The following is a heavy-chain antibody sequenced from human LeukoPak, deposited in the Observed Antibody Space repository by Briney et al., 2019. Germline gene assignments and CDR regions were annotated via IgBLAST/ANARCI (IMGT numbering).Heavy chain of an antibody. D-gene: IGHD2-2*01. CDR2: INPNSGGT. V-gene: IGHV1-2*02. CDR3: ARDYKWGYCSSTSCYYYYMDV. J-gene: IGHJ6*03. Sequence: ASVKVSCKASGYTFTGYYMHWVRQAPGQGLEWMGWINPNSGGTNYAQKFQGRVTMTRDTSISTAYMELSRLRSDDTAVYYCARDYKWGYCSSTSCYYYYMDVWGKGTTVTVSS. CDR1: GYTFTGYY.